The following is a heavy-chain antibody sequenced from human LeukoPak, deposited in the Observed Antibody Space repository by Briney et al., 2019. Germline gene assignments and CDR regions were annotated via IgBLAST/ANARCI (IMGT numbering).Heavy chain of an antibody. CDR3: ARGVVGAEFDP. Sequence: ASVKVSCKASGYTFTGYYMHWVRQAPGQGLEWMGWINPNSGNTGYAQKFQGRVTITRNTSISTAYMELSSLRSEDTAVYYCARGVVGAEFDPWGQGTLVTVSS. V-gene: IGHV1-8*03. J-gene: IGHJ5*02. CDR2: INPNSGNT. CDR1: GYTFTGYY. D-gene: IGHD1-26*01.